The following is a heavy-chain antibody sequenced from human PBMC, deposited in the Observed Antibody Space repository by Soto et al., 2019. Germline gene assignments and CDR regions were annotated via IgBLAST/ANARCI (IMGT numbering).Heavy chain of an antibody. J-gene: IGHJ4*02. Sequence: GGSLRLSCAASGFTFSSYAMHWVRQAPGKGLEWVAVISYDGSNKYYADSVKGRFTISRDNSKNTLYLQMNSLRAEDTAVYYCARGGTYYDFWSGYYDYWGQGTLVTVSS. D-gene: IGHD3-3*01. CDR3: ARGGTYYDFWSGYYDY. CDR2: ISYDGSNK. V-gene: IGHV3-30-3*01. CDR1: GFTFSSYA.